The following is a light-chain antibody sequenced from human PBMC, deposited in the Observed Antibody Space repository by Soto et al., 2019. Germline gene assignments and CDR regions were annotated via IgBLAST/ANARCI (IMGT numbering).Light chain of an antibody. Sequence: DIPMTQSPSSLSASVGDSITITCRASQSITTLLNWYQKKPGQAPYLLIYGTSTLQSGVSSRFIGSQSETDFSLAISSLHPEDDSAYFCQQSSTIPLTFGGGTKVEIK. CDR2: GTS. V-gene: IGKV1-39*01. CDR1: QSITTL. J-gene: IGKJ4*01. CDR3: QQSSTIPLT.